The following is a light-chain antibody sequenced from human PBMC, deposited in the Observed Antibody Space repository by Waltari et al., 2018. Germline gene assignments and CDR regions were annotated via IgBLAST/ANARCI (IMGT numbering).Light chain of an antibody. CDR2: LEGSGSY. V-gene: IGLV4-60*03. Sequence: QPVLTQSSSASASLGSSVKFTCTLSSRHSLYSIAWHQQQPGKAPRYLMKLEGSGSYKKGTGVPDRFSGSSSGADRYLTISNGQSEDEGDYYCETWDRNTYAVFGGGTKLTVL. CDR3: ETWDRNTYAV. CDR1: SRHSLYS. J-gene: IGLJ2*01.